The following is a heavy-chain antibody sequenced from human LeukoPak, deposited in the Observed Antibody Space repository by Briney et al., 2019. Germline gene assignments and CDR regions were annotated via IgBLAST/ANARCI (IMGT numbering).Heavy chain of an antibody. D-gene: IGHD2-15*01. CDR3: AKDARTDYCSGGSCYRIDWFDP. CDR2: ISGSGGST. V-gene: IGHV3-23*01. CDR1: GITFSSYA. J-gene: IGHJ5*02. Sequence: GGSLRLPCAASGITFSSYAMSWVRQAPGKGLEWVSAISGSGGSTYYADSVKGRFTISRDNSKNTLYLQMNSLRAEDTAVYYCAKDARTDYCSGGSCYRIDWFDPWGQGTLVTVSS.